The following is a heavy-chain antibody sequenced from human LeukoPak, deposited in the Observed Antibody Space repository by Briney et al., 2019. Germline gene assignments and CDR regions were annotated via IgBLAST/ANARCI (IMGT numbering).Heavy chain of an antibody. CDR1: GGSLSSGGYY. Sequence: SETLSLTCAVSGGSLSSGGYYWSWIRQHPGKGLEWIGYIYYSGSTYYNPSLKSRVTISVDTSKNQFSLKLSSVTAADTAVYYCARDPSYVWGSYRYPDWGQGTLVTVSS. V-gene: IGHV4-31*11. D-gene: IGHD3-16*02. CDR2: IYYSGST. J-gene: IGHJ4*02. CDR3: ARDPSYVWGSYRYPD.